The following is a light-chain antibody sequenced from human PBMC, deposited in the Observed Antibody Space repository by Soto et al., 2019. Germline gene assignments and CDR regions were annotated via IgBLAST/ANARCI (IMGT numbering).Light chain of an antibody. Sequence: DIQMTQSPASLSASVGDRVTITCRASQSISSFLDWYQHKVGKAPKLLIYAASTLQSGVPSRFSGGGSGTEFTLTISSLQPEDFATYYCQQLNSYPLTFGGGTKVDIK. CDR3: QQLNSYPLT. V-gene: IGKV1-9*01. CDR1: QSISSF. J-gene: IGKJ4*01. CDR2: AAS.